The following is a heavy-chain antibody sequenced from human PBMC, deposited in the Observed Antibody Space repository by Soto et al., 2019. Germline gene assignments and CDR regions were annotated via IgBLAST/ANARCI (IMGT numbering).Heavy chain of an antibody. CDR2: INWNGGST. CDR3: ARLYSSGWYGPGRY. D-gene: IGHD6-19*01. J-gene: IGHJ4*02. CDR1: GFTFDDYG. V-gene: IGHV3-20*04. Sequence: EVQLVESGGGVVRPGGSLRLSCAASGFTFDDYGMSWVRQAPGKGLEWVSGINWNGGSTGYADSVKGRFTISRDNARNSLYLQMNRLRAEDTALYYCARLYSSGWYGPGRYWGQGTLVTVSS.